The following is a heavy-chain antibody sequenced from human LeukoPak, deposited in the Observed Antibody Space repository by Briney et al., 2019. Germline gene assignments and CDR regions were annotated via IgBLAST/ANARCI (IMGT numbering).Heavy chain of an antibody. CDR1: GFTFSTYS. Sequence: GGSLRLSCAASGFTFSTYSMNWVRQAPGKGLEWVASITSPVGHIYYADSLKGRITISRDNAKSSLYLQMNSLRAEDTAVYYCATDGQSSGWYGFDYWGQGTLSPSPQ. V-gene: IGHV3-21*01. CDR3: ATDGQSSGWYGFDY. J-gene: IGHJ4*02. CDR2: ITSPVGHI. D-gene: IGHD6-19*01.